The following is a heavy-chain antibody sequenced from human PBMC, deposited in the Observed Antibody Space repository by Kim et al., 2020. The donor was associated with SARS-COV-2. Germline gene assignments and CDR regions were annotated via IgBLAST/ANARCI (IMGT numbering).Heavy chain of an antibody. D-gene: IGHD6-19*01. J-gene: IGHJ6*02. CDR2: IKSKADGGTT. V-gene: IGHV3-15*01. CDR3: TMDRGLGSGPIGHYFGMDV. Sequence: GGSLRLSCAASGFTFSNAWMSWVRQAPGKGLEWVGRIKSKADGGTTDYAAPVKGRFTISRDDSKNMLFLQMNSLKIEDTAMYYCTMDRGLGSGPIGHYFGMDVWGQGTTVTVSS. CDR1: GFTFSNAW.